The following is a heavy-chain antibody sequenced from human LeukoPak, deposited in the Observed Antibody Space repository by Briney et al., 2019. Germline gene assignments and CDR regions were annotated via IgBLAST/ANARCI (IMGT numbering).Heavy chain of an antibody. V-gene: IGHV3-23*01. CDR2: ISGSGGST. CDR3: ATMGYDFWSGYWPDY. J-gene: IGHJ4*02. Sequence: SCKASGYTFTSYGISWVRQAPGEGLEWVSTISGSGGSTDYADSVKGRFTISRDNSKNTLYPQMDSLGAEDTAEYYCATMGYDFWSGYWPDYWGQGTLVTVSS. D-gene: IGHD3-3*01. CDR1: GYTFTSYG.